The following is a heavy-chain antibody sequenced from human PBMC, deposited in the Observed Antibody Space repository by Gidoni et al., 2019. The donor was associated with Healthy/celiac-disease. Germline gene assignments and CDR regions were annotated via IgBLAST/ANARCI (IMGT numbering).Heavy chain of an antibody. CDR2: IKSKTDGGTT. V-gene: IGHV3-15*01. CDR1: GFTFSNAW. Sequence: EVQLVESGGGLVKPGGSLRLSCAASGFTFSNAWMSWVRQAPGKGREWVGRIKSKTDGGTTDYAAPVKGRFTISRDDSKNTLYLQMNSLKTEDTAVYYCTSGTLAYDDFWSGSTPDVWGQGTTVTVSS. CDR3: TSGTLAYDDFWSGSTPDV. D-gene: IGHD3-3*01. J-gene: IGHJ6*02.